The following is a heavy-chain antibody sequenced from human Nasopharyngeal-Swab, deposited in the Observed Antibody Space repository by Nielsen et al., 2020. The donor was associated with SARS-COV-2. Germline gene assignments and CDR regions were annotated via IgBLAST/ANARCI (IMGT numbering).Heavy chain of an antibody. CDR2: INAGNGNT. D-gene: IGHD3-10*01. V-gene: IGHV1-3*01. CDR3: ARAGMGRGFDY. Sequence: WVRQAPGTRLEWMGWINAGNGNTKYSQKFQGRVTITRDTSASTAYMELSSLRPEDTAVYYCARAGMGRGFDYWGQGTLVTVS. J-gene: IGHJ4*02.